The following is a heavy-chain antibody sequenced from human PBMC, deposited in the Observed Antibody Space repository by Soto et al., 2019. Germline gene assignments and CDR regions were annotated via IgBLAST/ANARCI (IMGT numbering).Heavy chain of an antibody. J-gene: IGHJ4*02. CDR1: GFTFDDYT. Sequence: GGSLRLSCAASGFTFDDYTMHWVRQAPGKGLEWVSLISWDGGSTYYADSVKGRFTISRDNSKNSLYLQMNSLRTEDTALYYCAKSESGDGYDFDYWGQGTLVTVSS. V-gene: IGHV3-43*01. CDR2: ISWDGGST. D-gene: IGHD5-12*01. CDR3: AKSESGDGYDFDY.